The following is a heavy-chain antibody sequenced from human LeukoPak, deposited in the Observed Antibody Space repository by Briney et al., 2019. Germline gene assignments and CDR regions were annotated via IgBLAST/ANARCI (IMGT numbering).Heavy chain of an antibody. J-gene: IGHJ4*02. CDR2: ISAYNGNT. Sequence: GSSVKVSCTASGYTFTSYGISWVRQAPGQGLEWMGWISAYNGNTNYAQKFQGRVTMTTDTSTSTAYMELRSLRSDDTAVYYCARGTPSGTYLYWGQGTLVTVSS. CDR3: ARGTPSGTYLY. V-gene: IGHV1-18*01. CDR1: GYTFTSYG. D-gene: IGHD1-26*01.